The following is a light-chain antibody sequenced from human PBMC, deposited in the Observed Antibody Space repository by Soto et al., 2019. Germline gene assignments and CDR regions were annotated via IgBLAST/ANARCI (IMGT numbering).Light chain of an antibody. V-gene: IGKV4-1*01. J-gene: IGKJ1*01. CDR2: WAS. CDR1: QSVLYSSNNKNY. Sequence: DIVMTQSPDSLAVSLGERATINCKSSQSVLYSSNNKNYLAWYQQKPGQPPKLLISWASTRESGVPDRFSGSGSGTDFTLTISSLQAEDVGVYYCQQYYGSPPRTFGQGTKVEIK. CDR3: QQYYGSPPRT.